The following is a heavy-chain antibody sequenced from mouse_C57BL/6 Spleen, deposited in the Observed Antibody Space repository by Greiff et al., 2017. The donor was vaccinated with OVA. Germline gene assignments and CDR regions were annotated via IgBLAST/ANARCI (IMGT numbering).Heavy chain of an antibody. D-gene: IGHD2-5*01. CDR1: GFTFSSYA. V-gene: IGHV5-4*01. CDR2: ISDGGSYT. CDR3: ARDYSNCSWFAY. Sequence: EVQLVESGGGLVKPGGSLKLSCAASGFTFSSYAMSWVRQTPEKRLEWVATISDGGSYTYYPDNVKGRFTISRDNAKNNLYLQMSHLKSEDTAMYYCARDYSNCSWFAYWGQGTLVTVSA. J-gene: IGHJ3*01.